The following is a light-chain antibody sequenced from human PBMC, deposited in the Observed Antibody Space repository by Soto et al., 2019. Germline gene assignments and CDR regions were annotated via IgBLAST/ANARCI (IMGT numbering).Light chain of an antibody. Sequence: DIQMTQSPSTLSASVGDRVTITCRASQRISSLAWYQQKPGKAPKLLIYEASSLESGVPSRFSGSGSGTEFTLTISSLQPDDFATYYCQQYNSYSEAFGQGTKVDIK. J-gene: IGKJ1*01. CDR2: EAS. V-gene: IGKV1-5*03. CDR3: QQYNSYSEA. CDR1: QRISS.